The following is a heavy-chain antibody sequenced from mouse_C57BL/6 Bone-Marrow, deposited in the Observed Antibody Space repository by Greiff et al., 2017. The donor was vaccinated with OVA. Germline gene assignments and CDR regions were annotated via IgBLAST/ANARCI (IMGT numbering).Heavy chain of an antibody. Sequence: EVMLVESGAELVRPGASVKLSCTASGFNIKDDYMHWVKERPEQGLEWIGWIDPENGDTEYASKFQGKATITADTSSKTVYLHLSRLTSEDTAVYYCTTYRYWGQGTTLTVSS. V-gene: IGHV14-4*01. CDR3: TTYRY. CDR2: IDPENGDT. J-gene: IGHJ2*01. CDR1: GFNIKDDY.